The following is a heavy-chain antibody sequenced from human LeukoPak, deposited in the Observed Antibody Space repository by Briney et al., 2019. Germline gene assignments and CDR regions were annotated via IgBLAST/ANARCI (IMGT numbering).Heavy chain of an antibody. CDR2: IKQDGSEK. V-gene: IGHV3-7*01. CDR3: ARVAYGRSKGLAYFDY. D-gene: IGHD3-16*01. J-gene: IGHJ4*02. CDR1: GFNFGTYW. Sequence: PGGSLRLSCEASGFNFGTYWMSWVRQAPGKGLEWVANIKQDGSEKYYVDSVKGRFTISRDNAKNSLYLQMNSLRAEDTAVYYCARVAYGRSKGLAYFDYWGQGTLVTVSS.